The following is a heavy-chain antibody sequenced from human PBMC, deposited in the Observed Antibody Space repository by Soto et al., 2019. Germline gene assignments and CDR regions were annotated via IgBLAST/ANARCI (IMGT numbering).Heavy chain of an antibody. CDR2: ISGSGSST. CDR3: AKDQVPLYYDFWRGFSFDY. V-gene: IGHV3-23*01. D-gene: IGHD3-3*01. Sequence: VGSLRLSCAASGFTFSTYAMSWVRQAPGKGLEWVSTISGSGSSTFHADAVRGRFTISRDTSKNTLYLQMNSLRAEDTDVYYCAKDQVPLYYDFWRGFSFDYWGQGTLLTVS. CDR1: GFTFSTYA. J-gene: IGHJ4*02.